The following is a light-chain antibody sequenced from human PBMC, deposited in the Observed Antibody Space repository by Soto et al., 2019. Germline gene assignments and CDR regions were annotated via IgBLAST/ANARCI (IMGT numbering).Light chain of an antibody. J-gene: IGKJ1*01. Sequence: EIVMTQSPVTLSVSPGERATLSCRASQSVSSNLAWYQQKPGQAPRLLIYGASTRATGIPDRFSGSGSGTDFTLTISSLPSEDSAVYYCQQCTNWPRPFGQGTKVEIK. CDR1: QSVSSN. V-gene: IGKV3-15*01. CDR2: GAS. CDR3: QQCTNWPRP.